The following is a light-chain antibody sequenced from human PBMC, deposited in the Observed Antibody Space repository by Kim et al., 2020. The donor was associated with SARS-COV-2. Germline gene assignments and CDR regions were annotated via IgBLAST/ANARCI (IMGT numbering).Light chain of an antibody. CDR2: GAS. V-gene: IGKV3-20*01. CDR3: QQYGSSPQT. CDR1: QSVSSSY. Sequence: EIVLTHSPGTLSLSPGEGATLSCRAIQSVSSSYLAWYQQKPGQAPRLLIYGASSRATGLPDRFSGSGSGTDFTLTISRLEPEDFAVYYCQQYGSSPQTFGQGTKVDIK. J-gene: IGKJ1*01.